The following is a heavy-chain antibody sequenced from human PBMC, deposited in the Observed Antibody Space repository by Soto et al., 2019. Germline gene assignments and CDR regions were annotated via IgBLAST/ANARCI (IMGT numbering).Heavy chain of an antibody. CDR2: IYYSGST. CDR1: GGSISSSSYY. CDR3: ASSPISSGWYLTSLDWFDP. Sequence: SETLSLTCTVSGGSISSSSYYWGWIRQPPGKGLEWIGSIYYSGSTYYNPSLKSRVTIPVDTSKNQFSLKLSSVTAADTAVYYCASSPISSGWYLTSLDWFDPWGQGTLVTVSS. J-gene: IGHJ5*02. D-gene: IGHD6-19*01. V-gene: IGHV4-39*01.